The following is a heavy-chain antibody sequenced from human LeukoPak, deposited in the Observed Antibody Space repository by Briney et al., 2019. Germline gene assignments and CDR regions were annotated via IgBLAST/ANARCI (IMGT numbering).Heavy chain of an antibody. CDR1: GGSISSYY. CDR3: ARVVSSSWDYYYYMDV. CDR2: IYHSGST. V-gene: IGHV4-4*07. J-gene: IGHJ6*03. Sequence: SETLSLTCTVSGGSISSYYWSWIRQPAGKGLEWIGRIYHSGSTNYNLSFKTRVTMSLDTSKNQFSLKLSSVTAADTAVYYCARVVSSSWDYYYYMDVWGKGTTVTISS. D-gene: IGHD6-13*01.